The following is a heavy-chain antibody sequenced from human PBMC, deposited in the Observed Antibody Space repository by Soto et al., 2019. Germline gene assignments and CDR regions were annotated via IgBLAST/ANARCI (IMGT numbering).Heavy chain of an antibody. Sequence: LSLTCTVSGGSISNFYWSWIRQPPGKGLEWIGYISYSGNTNYNPSLKSRVSISVDTSKNQLSLNLTSVTAADTAVYYCARAPMVLSRSYFDSWGQGTTVTVSS. CDR3: ARAPMVLSRSYFDS. V-gene: IGHV4-59*01. J-gene: IGHJ4*02. CDR1: GGSISNFY. CDR2: ISYSGNT. D-gene: IGHD2-8*01.